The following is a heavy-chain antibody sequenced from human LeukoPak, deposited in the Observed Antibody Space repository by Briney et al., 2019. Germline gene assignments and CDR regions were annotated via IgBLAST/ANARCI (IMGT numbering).Heavy chain of an antibody. J-gene: IGHJ4*02. CDR3: VRLLDIDY. V-gene: IGHV3-74*01. CDR1: GFTFRNYW. CDR2: ISRDGATT. D-gene: IGHD1-1*01. Sequence: PGESLRLSCAASGFTFRNYWMHWVRQAPGKGLVWVSRISRDGATTHYAGSVKGRFTISRDNAKNMVYLQMDSLSAEDTAVYYCVRLLDIDYWGQGTLVTVSS.